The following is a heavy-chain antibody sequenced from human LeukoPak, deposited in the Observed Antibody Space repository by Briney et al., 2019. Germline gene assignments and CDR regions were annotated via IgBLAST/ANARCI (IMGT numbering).Heavy chain of an antibody. Sequence: SGGSLRLSCAAFGFTFSSSAMSWVRQAPEKGLAWVSAVSNNGGYTYYADSVQGRFTISRDNSKSTLCLQMNSLRAEDTAVYYCAKQLGYCSDGSCYFPYWGQGTLVTVSS. V-gene: IGHV3-23*01. CDR1: GFTFSSSA. CDR3: AKQLGYCSDGSCYFPY. D-gene: IGHD2-15*01. CDR2: VSNNGGYT. J-gene: IGHJ4*02.